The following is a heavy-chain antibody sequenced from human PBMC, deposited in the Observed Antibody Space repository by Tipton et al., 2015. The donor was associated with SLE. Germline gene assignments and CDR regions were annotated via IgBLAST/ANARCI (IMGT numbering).Heavy chain of an antibody. CDR3: AGEPDY. CDR1: GVSLSSGGYY. Sequence: TLSLTCTVSGVSLSSGGYYWSWIRHHPGKGLEWIGYIYYSGSTYYNPSLKSRVTMSVDTSKNQFSLNLSSVTAADTAVYYCAGEPDYWGQGTLVTVSS. CDR2: IYYSGST. V-gene: IGHV4-31*03. J-gene: IGHJ4*02.